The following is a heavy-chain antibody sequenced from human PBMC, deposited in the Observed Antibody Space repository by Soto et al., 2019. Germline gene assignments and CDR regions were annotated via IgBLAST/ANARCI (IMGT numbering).Heavy chain of an antibody. J-gene: IGHJ6*02. CDR2: IYYSGST. CDR3: AREGLTGTIGLYYYYGMDV. D-gene: IGHD1-7*01. V-gene: IGHV4-59*01. Sequence: QVQLQESGPGLVKPSETLSLTCTVSGGSISSYYWSWVRQPPGKGLEWIGYIYYSGSTNYNPSLKRRVTISVDTSKTQFSLKLSSVTAADTAVYYCAREGLTGTIGLYYYYGMDVWGQGTTVTVSS. CDR1: GGSISSYY.